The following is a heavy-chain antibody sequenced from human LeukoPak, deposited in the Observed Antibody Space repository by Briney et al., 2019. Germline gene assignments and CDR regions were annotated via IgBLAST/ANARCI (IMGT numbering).Heavy chain of an antibody. Sequence: PGGSLRLSCAASGFTFSDHYMSWIRQAPGKGLEWVSYISSGSGTIYYADSVKGRFTVSRDNAKNSLYLQMNSLRAEDTAVYYCAKTKSSGWYYFDYWGQGTLVTVSS. CDR1: GFTFSDHY. V-gene: IGHV3-11*01. J-gene: IGHJ4*02. D-gene: IGHD6-19*01. CDR2: ISSGSGTI. CDR3: AKTKSSGWYYFDY.